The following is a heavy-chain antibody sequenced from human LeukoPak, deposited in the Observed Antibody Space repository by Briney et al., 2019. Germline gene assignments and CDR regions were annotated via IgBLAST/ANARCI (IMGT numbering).Heavy chain of an antibody. Sequence: ASVKVSCKASGYTFTGYYMHWVRQAPGQGLEWMGSINPNSGGTNYAQKFHGRVTMTRDTSISTAYMELSSLRSDDTVVYYCARDQYCTSTSCYPYFDYWGQGTLVTVSS. V-gene: IGHV1-2*02. J-gene: IGHJ4*02. CDR1: GYTFTGYY. CDR3: ARDQYCTSTSCYPYFDY. CDR2: INPNSGGT. D-gene: IGHD2-2*01.